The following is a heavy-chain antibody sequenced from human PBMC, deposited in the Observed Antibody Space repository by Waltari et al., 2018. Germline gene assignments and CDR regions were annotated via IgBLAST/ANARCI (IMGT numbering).Heavy chain of an antibody. CDR3: ARASRDGYNPIDY. CDR1: GGSISSHY. V-gene: IGHV4-59*11. CDR2: IYYSGST. Sequence: QVQLQESGPGLVKPSETLSLTCTVSGGSISSHYWSWIRQPPGKGLEWIGYIYYSGSTNYNPSLKSRVTISVDTSKNQFSLKLSSVTAADTAVYYCARASRDGYNPIDYWGQGTLVTVSS. J-gene: IGHJ4*02. D-gene: IGHD5-12*01.